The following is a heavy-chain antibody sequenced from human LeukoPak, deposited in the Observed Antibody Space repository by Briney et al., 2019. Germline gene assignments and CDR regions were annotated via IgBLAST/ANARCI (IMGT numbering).Heavy chain of an antibody. V-gene: IGHV4-39*01. Sequence: PSETLSLTCTVSGGSISSSSYYWGWIRQPPGKGLEWIGSIYYSGSTYYNPSLKSRVTISVDTSKNQFSLKLSSVPAADTAVYYCARLDYGDESYFDYWGQGTLVTVSS. CDR1: GGSISSSSYY. CDR3: ARLDYGDESYFDY. J-gene: IGHJ4*02. CDR2: IYYSGST. D-gene: IGHD4-17*01.